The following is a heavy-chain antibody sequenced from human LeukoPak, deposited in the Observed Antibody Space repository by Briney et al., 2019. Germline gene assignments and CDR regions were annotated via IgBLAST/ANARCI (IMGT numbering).Heavy chain of an antibody. CDR1: GGSFSSGGFS. D-gene: IGHD3-22*01. CDR2: IYYSGST. J-gene: IGHJ4*02. Sequence: TSSETLSLTCAVSGGSFSSGGFSWSWIRQPPGKGLEWIGYIYYSGSTNYNPSLKSRVTISVDTSKNQFSLKLSSVTAADTAVYYCAADSSGLLFDYWGQGTLVTVSS. V-gene: IGHV4-61*08. CDR3: AADSSGLLFDY.